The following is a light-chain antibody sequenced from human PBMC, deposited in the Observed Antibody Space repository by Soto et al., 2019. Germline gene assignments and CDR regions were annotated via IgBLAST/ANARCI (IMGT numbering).Light chain of an antibody. J-gene: IGKJ1*01. CDR2: AAS. CDR3: QQSDSNLWT. V-gene: IGKV1-39*01. Sequence: DIQMTQSPSSLSASVGDRVTISCRASQSVSIYVHWYQQKPGKPPKLLIYAASSLQSGVPSRFSGSGYGSDFTLTISSLQPDDFATYFCQQSDSNLWTFGQGTKVEF. CDR1: QSVSIY.